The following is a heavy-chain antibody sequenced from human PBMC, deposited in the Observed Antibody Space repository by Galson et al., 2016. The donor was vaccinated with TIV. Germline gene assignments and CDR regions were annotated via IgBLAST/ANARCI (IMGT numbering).Heavy chain of an antibody. D-gene: IGHD4-17*01. V-gene: IGHV5-51*01. Sequence: QSGAEVKEPGESLNISCKGSGYIFTNYWIGWVRQMPGKGLEWMGIIYPGDSDTRYSPSFQGQVTISADRSINTAYLLLNSLKASDTAMYYCARRFSVGYGGYACFDVWGQGTIVTVSS. J-gene: IGHJ3*01. CDR1: GYIFTNYW. CDR2: IYPGDSDT. CDR3: ARRFSVGYGGYACFDV.